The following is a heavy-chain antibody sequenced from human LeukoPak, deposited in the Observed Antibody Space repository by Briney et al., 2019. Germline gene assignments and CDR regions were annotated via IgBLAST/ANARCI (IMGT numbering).Heavy chain of an antibody. CDR3: AKDGEAASITASNWFDP. J-gene: IGHJ5*02. CDR1: GFTFDDYA. Sequence: GRSLRLSCAASGFTFDDYAMHWVRQAPGKGLEWASGVSWNSGSIGYADSVKGRFTISRDNAKNSLYLQMNSLRAEDTALYYCAKDGEAASITASNWFDPWGQGTLVTVSS. D-gene: IGHD3-10*01. V-gene: IGHV3-9*01. CDR2: VSWNSGSI.